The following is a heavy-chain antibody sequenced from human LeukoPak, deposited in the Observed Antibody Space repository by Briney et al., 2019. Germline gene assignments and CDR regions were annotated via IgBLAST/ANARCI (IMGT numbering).Heavy chain of an antibody. Sequence: PSETLSLTCTVSGGSISSYYWSWIRQPPGKGLEWIGYIYYSGSTNYNPSLKSRVTISVDTSKNQFSLKLSSVTAADTAVYYCARLGAVAISGDDAFDIWGQGTTVTVSS. J-gene: IGHJ3*02. CDR3: ARLGAVAISGDDAFDI. D-gene: IGHD6-19*01. CDR2: IYYSGST. V-gene: IGHV4-59*08. CDR1: GGSISSYY.